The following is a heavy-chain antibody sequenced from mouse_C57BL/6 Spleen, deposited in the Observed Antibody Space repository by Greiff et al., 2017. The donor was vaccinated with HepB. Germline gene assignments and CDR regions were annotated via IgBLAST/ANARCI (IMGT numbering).Heavy chain of an antibody. CDR1: GYTFTDYY. CDR3: ANYYGSSPQFDY. D-gene: IGHD1-1*01. CDR2: IFPGSGST. V-gene: IGHV1-75*01. J-gene: IGHJ2*01. Sequence: VQLQQSGPELVKPGASVKISCKASGYTFTDYYINWVKQRPGQGLEWIGWIFPGSGSTYYNEKFKGKATLTVDKSSSTAYMLLSSLTSEDSAVYFCANYYGSSPQFDYWGQGTTLTVSS.